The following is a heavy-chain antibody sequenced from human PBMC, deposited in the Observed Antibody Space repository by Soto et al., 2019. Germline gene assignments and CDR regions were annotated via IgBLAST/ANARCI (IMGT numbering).Heavy chain of an antibody. J-gene: IGHJ4*02. CDR2: ITVSGSNT. V-gene: IGHV3-23*01. Sequence: PGGSLRLSCVASKFAFXNYDMHWVRQAPGKGLEWVSAITVSGSNTYYADSVKGRFTISRDNSKNTLYLQMNSLRAEDTAVYYCAKVPYYYDSSGYYHYWGQGTLVTVSS. D-gene: IGHD3-22*01. CDR1: KFAFXNYD. CDR3: AKVPYYYDSSGYYHY.